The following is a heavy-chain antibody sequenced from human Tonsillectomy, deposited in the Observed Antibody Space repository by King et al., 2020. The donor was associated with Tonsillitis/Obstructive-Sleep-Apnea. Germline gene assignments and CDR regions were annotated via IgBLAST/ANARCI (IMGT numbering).Heavy chain of an antibody. CDR3: ARGYEGYYYMDV. Sequence: VQLQESGPGLVKPSQNLSLTCTVSGGSISSGGYYWSWIRQHPGKGLEWIGYIYYSGSTYYNPSLKSLVTISVDTSKNQFSLKLSSVTAADTAVYYCARGYEGYYYMDVWGKGTTVTVSS. V-gene: IGHV4-31*01. CDR1: GGSISSGGYY. D-gene: IGHD1-1*01. J-gene: IGHJ6*03. CDR2: IYYSGST.